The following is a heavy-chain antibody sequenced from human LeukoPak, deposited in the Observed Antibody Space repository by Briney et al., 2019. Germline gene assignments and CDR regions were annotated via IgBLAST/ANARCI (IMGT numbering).Heavy chain of an antibody. J-gene: IGHJ4*02. CDR1: GGSISSYY. CDR3: ARAVGTTWRYFDY. CDR2: ISTSGST. Sequence: SETLSLTCTVSGGSISSYYWSWIRQPAGKGLEWIGRISTSGSTNYKSSLKSRVTMSVDTSKNQFSLNLTSVTAADTAMYYCARAVGTTWRYFDYWGQGTLVTVSS. D-gene: IGHD1-1*01. V-gene: IGHV4-4*07.